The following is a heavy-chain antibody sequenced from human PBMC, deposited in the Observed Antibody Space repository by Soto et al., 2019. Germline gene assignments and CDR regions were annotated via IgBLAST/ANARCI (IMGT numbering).Heavy chain of an antibody. CDR1: GFTFSVYT. CDR2: IYGNGGGT. V-gene: IGHV3-23*01. J-gene: IGHJ4*02. D-gene: IGHD1-26*01. CDR3: AKDMQPDSRWEIDY. Sequence: EVQLLESGGGLVQPGGSLRPSCSASGFTFSVYTMNWVRQAPGKGLEWVSGIYGNGGGTFYVDSVKGRFTISRDNSKNTLYLQMNSLRAEDTAVYYCAKDMQPDSRWEIDYWGQGTLVTVSS.